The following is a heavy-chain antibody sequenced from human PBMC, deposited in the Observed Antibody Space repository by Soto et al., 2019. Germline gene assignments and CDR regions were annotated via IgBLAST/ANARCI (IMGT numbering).Heavy chain of an antibody. V-gene: IGHV4-39*07. CDR3: ARAPGYSYGNYYYYYGMDV. Sequence: SETLSLTCTVSGGSISSSSYYWGWIRQPPGKGLEWIGSIYYSGSTYYNPSLKSRVTISVDTSKNQFSLKLSSVTAADTAVYYCARAPGYSYGNYYYYYGMDVWGQGTTVTVSS. CDR2: IYYSGST. J-gene: IGHJ6*02. CDR1: GGSISSSSYY. D-gene: IGHD5-18*01.